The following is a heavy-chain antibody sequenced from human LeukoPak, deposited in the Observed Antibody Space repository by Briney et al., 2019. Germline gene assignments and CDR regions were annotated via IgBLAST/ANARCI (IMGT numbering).Heavy chain of an antibody. CDR1: GGSISSYY. CDR2: IYTSGST. V-gene: IGHV4-4*07. Sequence: SETLSLTCTVSGGSISSYYWSWIRQPAGKGLEWIGRIYTSGSTAYNPSLKSRVAISIDTSKKQFSLKLSSVTAADTAVYYCARDRTAANWYFDLWGPGTLVTVSS. D-gene: IGHD1-1*01. CDR3: ARDRTAANWYFDL. J-gene: IGHJ2*01.